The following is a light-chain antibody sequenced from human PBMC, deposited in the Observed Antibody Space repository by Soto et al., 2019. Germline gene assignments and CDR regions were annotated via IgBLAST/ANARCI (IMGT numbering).Light chain of an antibody. CDR2: AAS. CDR1: QSIRSY. V-gene: IGKV1-39*01. J-gene: IGKJ4*01. CDR3: HQTSNNPFT. Sequence: DIQMTQSPSSLSASVGDRVTITCRASQSIRSYLNWYQQKPGKAPLLMIYAASNLQSGVPSRFSGSGSGTDFTLTISSLQPEDFATYYCHQTSNNPFTFGGGTKVEIK.